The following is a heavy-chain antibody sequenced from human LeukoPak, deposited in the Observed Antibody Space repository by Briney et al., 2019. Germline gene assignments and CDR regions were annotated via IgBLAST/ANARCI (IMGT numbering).Heavy chain of an antibody. J-gene: IGHJ3*02. CDR3: ARRWADYDFWGGYFAFDI. V-gene: IGHV4-34*01. CDR2: INHSGST. Sequence: SETLPLTCAVYGGSFSGYYWSWIRQPPAKGLEWIGEINHSGSTNYNPSLKSRVTISVDTSKNQFSLKLSSVTAADTAVYYCARRWADYDFWGGYFAFDIWGQGTMVTVSS. D-gene: IGHD3-3*01. CDR1: GGSFSGYY.